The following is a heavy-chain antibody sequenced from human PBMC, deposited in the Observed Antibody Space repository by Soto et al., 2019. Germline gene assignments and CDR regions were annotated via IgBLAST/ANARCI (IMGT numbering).Heavy chain of an antibody. J-gene: IGHJ4*02. CDR2: ISSSSSTI. Sequence: PGGSLRLSCAASGFTFSSYSMNWVRQAPGKGLEWVSYISSSSSTIYYADSVKGRFTISRDNAKNSLYLQMNSLRAEDTAVYYCARDILTGYYTQYYFDYWGQGTLVTVSS. CDR1: GFTFSSYS. CDR3: ARDILTGYYTQYYFDY. V-gene: IGHV3-48*01. D-gene: IGHD3-9*01.